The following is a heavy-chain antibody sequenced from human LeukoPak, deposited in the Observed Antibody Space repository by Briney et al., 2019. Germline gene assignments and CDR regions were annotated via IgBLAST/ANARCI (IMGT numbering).Heavy chain of an antibody. V-gene: IGHV4-61*02. Sequence: KPSETLSLTCTVSGGSISSGSYYWSWIRQPAGKGLEWIGRIYTSGSTNYNPSLKSRVTISVDTSKNQFSLKLSSVTAADTAVYYCARDPLYCSSTSCSLTENYYYYYMDVWGKGTTVTVSS. CDR3: ARDPLYCSSTSCSLTENYYYYYMDV. CDR1: GGSISSGSYY. D-gene: IGHD2-2*01. CDR2: IYTSGST. J-gene: IGHJ6*03.